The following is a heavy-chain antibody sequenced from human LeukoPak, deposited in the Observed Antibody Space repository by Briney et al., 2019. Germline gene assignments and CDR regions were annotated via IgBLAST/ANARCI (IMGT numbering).Heavy chain of an antibody. J-gene: IGHJ4*02. Sequence: ASVKVSCKASGGTFSSYAISWVRQAPGQGLEWMGGIIPIFGTANYAQKFQGRVTITADKSTSTAYMELSSLRSEDTAVYYCVSSIAARRPFDYWGQGTLVTVSS. D-gene: IGHD6-6*01. CDR3: VSSIAARRPFDY. CDR1: GGTFSSYA. CDR2: IIPIFGTA. V-gene: IGHV1-69*06.